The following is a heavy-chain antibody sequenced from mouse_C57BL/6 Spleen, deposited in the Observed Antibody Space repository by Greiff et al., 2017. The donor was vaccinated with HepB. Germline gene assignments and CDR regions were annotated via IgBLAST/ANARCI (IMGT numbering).Heavy chain of an antibody. CDR2: ISDGGSYT. Sequence: EVQLVESGGGLVKPGGSLKLSCAASGFTFSSYAMSWVRQTPEKRLEWVATISDGGSYTYYPDNVKGRFTISRDKAKNNLYLQMSHLKSEDTAMYYCARYYYGSSFYFDYWGQGTTLTVSS. CDR1: GFTFSSYA. CDR3: ARYYYGSSFYFDY. V-gene: IGHV5-4*01. J-gene: IGHJ2*01. D-gene: IGHD1-1*01.